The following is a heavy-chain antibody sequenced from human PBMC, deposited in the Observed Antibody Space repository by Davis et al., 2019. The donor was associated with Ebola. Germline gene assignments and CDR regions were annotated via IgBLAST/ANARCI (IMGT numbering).Heavy chain of an antibody. Sequence: ASVTVSCKASGYTFPSYGISWVRQAPGQGLEWMGWISAYNGNTNYAQKLQGRVTMTTDTSTSTAYMELRSLRSEDTAVFYCARGKTVAGTRGLSWFDPWGPGTLVTVSS. V-gene: IGHV1-18*01. J-gene: IGHJ5*02. D-gene: IGHD6-19*01. CDR2: ISAYNGNT. CDR1: GYTFPSYG. CDR3: ARGKTVAGTRGLSWFDP.